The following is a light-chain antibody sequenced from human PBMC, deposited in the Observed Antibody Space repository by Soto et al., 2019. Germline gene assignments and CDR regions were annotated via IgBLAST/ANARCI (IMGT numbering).Light chain of an antibody. J-gene: IGKJ5*01. CDR2: GAS. V-gene: IGKV3-20*01. CDR3: QQYGSSPPSST. Sequence: EIVLTQSPGTLSLSPGERATLPCRASQSVSNNYLAWYQQKPGQAPRLLIYGASNRATGIPDRFSGSGSGTDFTLTINSLEPEDFAVYYCQQYGSSPPSSTFGQGTRLEI. CDR1: QSVSNNY.